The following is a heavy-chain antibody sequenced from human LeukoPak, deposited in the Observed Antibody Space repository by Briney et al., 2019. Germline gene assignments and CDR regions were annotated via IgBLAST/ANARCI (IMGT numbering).Heavy chain of an antibody. V-gene: IGHV3-21*06. D-gene: IGHD3-10*01. Sequence: GGSLRLSCAASGFTFSSYSMNWVRQAPGKGLEWISSISSTGKYIYYADSMKGRFTISRDNAKNSLYLQMNSLRAEDTALYYCARDLGELDAPDYWGQGNLVTVSS. CDR2: ISSTGKYI. CDR1: GFTFSSYS. CDR3: ARDLGELDAPDY. J-gene: IGHJ4*02.